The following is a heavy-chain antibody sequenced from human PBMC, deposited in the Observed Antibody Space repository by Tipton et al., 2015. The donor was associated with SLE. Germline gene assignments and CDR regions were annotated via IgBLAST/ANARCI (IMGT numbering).Heavy chain of an antibody. V-gene: IGHV3-21*01. J-gene: IGHJ4*02. Sequence: SLRLSCEGSGFTFSSYSMNWVRQAPGKGLEWVASISNGGYKYYMESVKGRFTISRDNTKNSLYLQMNSLRVEDTAVYYCARIDFWTGYYRFFDLWGQGTLVTVSS. D-gene: IGHD3/OR15-3a*01. CDR1: GFTFSSYS. CDR2: ISNGGYK. CDR3: ARIDFWTGYYRFFDL.